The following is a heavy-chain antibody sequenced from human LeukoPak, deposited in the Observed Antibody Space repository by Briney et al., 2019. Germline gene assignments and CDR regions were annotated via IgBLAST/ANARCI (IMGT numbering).Heavy chain of an antibody. V-gene: IGHV5-51*01. CDR1: GCSFTSYW. CDR3: ARSQGTRFWFDP. CDR2: IYAGESDT. Sequence: GESLKISCKGSGCSFTSYWIGWVRQMPGKGLEWMGIIYAGESDTRYSPSFQGQVTISADKSNSTAYLQWSSLKASDTTTYYCARSQGTRFWFDPWGQGTLVTVSS. J-gene: IGHJ5*02. D-gene: IGHD1-14*01.